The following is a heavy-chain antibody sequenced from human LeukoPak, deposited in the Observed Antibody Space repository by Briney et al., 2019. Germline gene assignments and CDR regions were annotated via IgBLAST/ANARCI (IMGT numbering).Heavy chain of an antibody. D-gene: IGHD3-10*01. CDR3: ARDTVTMVRGVISNWFDP. CDR2: IYHSGST. V-gene: IGHV4-4*02. Sequence: SGTLSLTCAVSGGAISSSNWWSWVRQPPGKGLEWIGEIYHSGSTNYNPSLKGRVTISVDKSKNQFSLKLSSVTAADTAVYYCARDTVTMVRGVISNWFDPWGQGTLVTVSS. J-gene: IGHJ5*02. CDR1: GGAISSSNW.